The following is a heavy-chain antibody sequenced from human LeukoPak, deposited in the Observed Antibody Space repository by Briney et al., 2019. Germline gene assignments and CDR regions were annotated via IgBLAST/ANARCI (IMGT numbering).Heavy chain of an antibody. CDR2: INPSGGSI. CDR3: ARDNSVRDEAWWFYP. Sequence: GASVKVSCKASGYIFTSYYMYWVRQAPGQGLEWMGIINPSGGSIRYAQKFQGRVTMTRDTSTSTVYMELSSLRSEDTAVYYCARDNSVRDEAWWFYPWGQGTLVTVSS. V-gene: IGHV1-46*01. J-gene: IGHJ5*02. D-gene: IGHD5-24*01. CDR1: GYIFTSYY.